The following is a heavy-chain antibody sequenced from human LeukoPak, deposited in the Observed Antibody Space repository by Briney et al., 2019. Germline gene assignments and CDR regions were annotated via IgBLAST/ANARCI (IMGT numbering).Heavy chain of an antibody. J-gene: IGHJ4*02. CDR1: GYSFTTYG. CDR3: LRDVADWNYMKEFDY. Sequence: ASVKVSCKTSGYSFTTYGVSWVRQAPGQGLEWMGWISGFSDKSDYEQKFQGRLTMTTDTSASTVYMELRSLTSDDTAIYYCLRDVADWNYMKEFDYWGQGTLVTVSS. D-gene: IGHD1-7*01. CDR2: ISGFSDKS. V-gene: IGHV1-18*01.